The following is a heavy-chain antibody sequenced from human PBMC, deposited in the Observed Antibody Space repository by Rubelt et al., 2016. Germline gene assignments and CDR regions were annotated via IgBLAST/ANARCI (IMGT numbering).Heavy chain of an antibody. D-gene: IGHD3-22*01. CDR3: ARILLPDYYDSSGGMDV. V-gene: IGHV2-70*01. CDR1: GFSLSTSGMC. CDR2: IDWDDDK. Sequence: QVTLRESGPALVKPTQTLTLTCTFSGFSLSTSGMCVSWIRQPPGKALEWLALIDWDDDKYYSTSLTTRLTISKDPSKNPVVLTMTNMEPVDTATYYCARILLPDYYDSSGGMDVWGQGTTVTVSS. J-gene: IGHJ6*02.